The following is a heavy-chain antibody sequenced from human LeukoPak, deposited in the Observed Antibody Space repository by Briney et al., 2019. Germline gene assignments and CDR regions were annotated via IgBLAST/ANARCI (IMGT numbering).Heavy chain of an antibody. CDR1: GFTFSSYW. V-gene: IGHV3-7*01. D-gene: IGHD2-21*02. Sequence: PGGSLRLSCAASGFTFSSYWMSWVRQAPGKGLEWVANIKPDGSEKYYVDSVKGRFTISRDNAKNSLFLQMNSLRAEDTATYYCTRDFGSGVVVTAIVDWGQGTLVTVSS. CDR3: TRDFGSGVVVTAIVD. J-gene: IGHJ4*02. CDR2: IKPDGSEK.